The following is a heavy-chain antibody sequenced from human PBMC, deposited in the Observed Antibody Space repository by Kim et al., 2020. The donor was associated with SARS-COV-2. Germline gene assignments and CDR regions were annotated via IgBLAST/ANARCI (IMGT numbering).Heavy chain of an antibody. D-gene: IGHD6-19*01. J-gene: IGHJ6*02. CDR3: ASGGRIGVLETTSFGMDV. V-gene: IGHV1-3*01. CDR2: INAGNGNT. CDR1: GYTLTTYP. Sequence: ASVKVSCKASGYTLTTYPMHWVRQAPGQRLEWLGWINAGNGNTKYSHKFQGRVNITRATSTNTAYVELSSLRSEDTAVYYCASGGRIGVLETTSFGMDVWGQRTTVTVS.